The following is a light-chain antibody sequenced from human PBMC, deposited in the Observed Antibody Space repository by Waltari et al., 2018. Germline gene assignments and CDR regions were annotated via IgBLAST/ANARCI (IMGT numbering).Light chain of an antibody. CDR3: QQYETDPT. CDR2: DAS. Sequence: DIQMTQSPSSLSASIGDRVTITCRASQDISNYCHWYHAKPGKVPKLLIYDASYLETGVPSRFSGSRSGTDFSFSISSLQPEDVGTYYCQQYETDPTFGGGTTVDIK. J-gene: IGKJ4*01. CDR1: QDISNY. V-gene: IGKV1-33*01.